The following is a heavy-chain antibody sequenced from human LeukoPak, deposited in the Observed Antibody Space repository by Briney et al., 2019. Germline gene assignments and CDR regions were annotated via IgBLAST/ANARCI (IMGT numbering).Heavy chain of an antibody. CDR3: ARGVTAMADY. Sequence: GGSLRLSCAASGFTFSSYNMNWVRQAPGKGLEWVSSISSSSSYIYYADSVKGRFTISRDNAKNSLYLQMNSLRAEDTAVYYCARGVTAMADYWGQGTLVTVSS. D-gene: IGHD5-18*01. V-gene: IGHV3-21*01. J-gene: IGHJ4*02. CDR1: GFTFSSYN. CDR2: ISSSSSYI.